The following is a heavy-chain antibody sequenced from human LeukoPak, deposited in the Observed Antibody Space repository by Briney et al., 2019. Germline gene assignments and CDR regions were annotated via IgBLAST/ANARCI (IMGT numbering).Heavy chain of an antibody. CDR1: GGSISSYY. CDR2: IYYSGST. Sequence: PSETLSLTCTVSGGSISSYYWSWIRQPPGKGLEWIRYIYYSGSTNYNPSLKSRVTISVDTSKNQFSLKLSSVTAADTAVYYCARADIVVVPAAMGGGAFDIWGQGTMVTVSS. J-gene: IGHJ3*02. D-gene: IGHD2-2*01. V-gene: IGHV4-59*01. CDR3: ARADIVVVPAAMGGGAFDI.